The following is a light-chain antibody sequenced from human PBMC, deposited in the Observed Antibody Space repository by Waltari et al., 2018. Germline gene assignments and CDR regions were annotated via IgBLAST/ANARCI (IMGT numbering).Light chain of an antibody. V-gene: IGKV1-12*01. Sequence: DIQMTQSPSSISASVGDRVTITCRASQVVGIWLAWYQQKPGKAPKLLIYAASSLQGGVPSRFSGTGSVTDVTLTISSLQSEDIATYYCQQANSFPAITFGQGTRLEIK. J-gene: IGKJ5*01. CDR1: QVVGIW. CDR3: QQANSFPAIT. CDR2: AAS.